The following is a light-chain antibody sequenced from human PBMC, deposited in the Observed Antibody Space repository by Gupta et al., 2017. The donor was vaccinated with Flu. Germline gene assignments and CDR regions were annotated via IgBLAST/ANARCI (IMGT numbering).Light chain of an antibody. Sequence: VAISCTGTTSDVGNYDYVSWYQQHPGKAPKLMIYGVTERPSGVPDRFSGSKSGNTASLTISGLQAEDEAFYYCCSYAFTFTFVFGGGTRLTVL. CDR3: CSYAFTFTFV. CDR1: TSDVGNYDY. J-gene: IGLJ2*01. CDR2: GVT. V-gene: IGLV2-11*01.